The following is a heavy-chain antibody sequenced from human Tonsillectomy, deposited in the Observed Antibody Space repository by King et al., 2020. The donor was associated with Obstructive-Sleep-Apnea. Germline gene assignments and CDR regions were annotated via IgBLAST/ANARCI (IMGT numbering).Heavy chain of an antibody. D-gene: IGHD5-18*01. Sequence: VQLVESGGGLVQPGGSLRLSCAASGFTFSSYAMCWVRQAPGKGLEWGSAISGSGGSAYYADPVKGRFTISRDNSKNTLYLQMNSLRAEDTAVYYCAKFKGWIQPFDYWGQGTLVTVSS. CDR1: GFTFSSYA. J-gene: IGHJ4*02. CDR3: AKFKGWIQPFDY. CDR2: ISGSGGSA. V-gene: IGHV3-23*04.